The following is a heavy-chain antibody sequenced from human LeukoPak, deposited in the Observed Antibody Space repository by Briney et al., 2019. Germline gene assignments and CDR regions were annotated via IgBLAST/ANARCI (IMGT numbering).Heavy chain of an antibody. V-gene: IGHV1-69*05. Sequence: GASVKVSCKXSGGTFSSHAISWVRQAPGQGLEWMGVINPIFHTSTYAKKFQGRLTITKDESMSTASMDLSSLISDDTAVYYCARGRTTGEFDYWGQGTLVTVSS. J-gene: IGHJ4*02. D-gene: IGHD4-11*01. CDR1: GGTFSSHA. CDR3: ARGRTTGEFDY. CDR2: INPIFHTS.